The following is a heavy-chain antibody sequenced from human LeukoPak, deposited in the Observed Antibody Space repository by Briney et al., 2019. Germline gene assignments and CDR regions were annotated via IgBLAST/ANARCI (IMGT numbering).Heavy chain of an antibody. CDR3: AKDLHRYCSGGSCPGLFDY. CDR2: IRYDGSNK. J-gene: IGHJ4*02. V-gene: IGHV3-30*02. CDR1: GFTFSSYG. D-gene: IGHD2-15*01. Sequence: GGSLRLSCAASGFTFSSYGMHWVRQAPGKGLEWVAFIRYDGSNKYYADSVKGRFTISRDNSKNTLYLQMNSLRAEDTAVYYCAKDLHRYCSGGSCPGLFDYWGQGTLVTVSS.